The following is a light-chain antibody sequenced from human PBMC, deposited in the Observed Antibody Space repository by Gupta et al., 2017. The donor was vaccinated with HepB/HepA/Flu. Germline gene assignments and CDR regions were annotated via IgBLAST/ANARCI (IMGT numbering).Light chain of an antibody. CDR2: GAS. CDR1: QSVSSN. CDR3: QQYNNWPPRIT. Sequence: EIVMTQSPATLSVSPGARATLSCRASQSVSSNLAWYQQKPGQAPRLLIDGASTRATGIPARFSGSGSGTEFTRTISSLQSEDFAVYYCQQYNNWPPRITFGQGTRLEIK. V-gene: IGKV3-15*01. J-gene: IGKJ5*01.